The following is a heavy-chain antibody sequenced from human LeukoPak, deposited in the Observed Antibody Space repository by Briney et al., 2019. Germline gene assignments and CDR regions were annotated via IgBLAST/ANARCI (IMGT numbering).Heavy chain of an antibody. V-gene: IGHV3-21*06. J-gene: IGHJ4*02. CDR2: IGPTGSDR. CDR3: ARALSGSYPYYFDY. Sequence: GGSLRLSCTASGLTFSTSGFNWVRQAPGKGLEWVASIGPTGSDRYHADSIKGRFTISRDNANNFLYLQMNSLRAEDTAVYYCARALSGSYPYYFDYWGQGTLVTVSS. D-gene: IGHD1-26*01. CDR1: GLTFSTSG.